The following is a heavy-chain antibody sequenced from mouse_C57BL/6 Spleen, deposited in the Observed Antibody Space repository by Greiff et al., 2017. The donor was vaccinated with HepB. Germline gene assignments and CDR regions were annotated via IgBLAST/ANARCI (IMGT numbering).Heavy chain of an antibody. Sequence: EVMLVESGGGLVKPGGSLKLSCAASGFTFSSYAMSWVRQTPEKRLEWVATISDGGSYTYYPDNVKGRFTISRDNAKNNLYLQMSHLKSEDTAMYYCAREETGDWYFDVWGTGTTVTVSS. D-gene: IGHD4-1*01. V-gene: IGHV5-4*01. CDR2: ISDGGSYT. CDR1: GFTFSSYA. J-gene: IGHJ1*03. CDR3: AREETGDWYFDV.